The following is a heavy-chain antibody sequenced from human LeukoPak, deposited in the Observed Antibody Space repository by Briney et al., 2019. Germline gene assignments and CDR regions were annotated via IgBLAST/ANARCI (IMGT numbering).Heavy chain of an antibody. Sequence: ASVKVSCKASGYTFTSYYMHWVRQAPGQGLEWMGIINPSGGSTSYAQKFQGRVTMTRDISTSTVYMELSGLRSEDTAVYYCARGHREVPAAIVWYFDLWGRGTLVTVSS. CDR1: GYTFTSYY. J-gene: IGHJ2*01. V-gene: IGHV1-46*01. D-gene: IGHD2-2*01. CDR3: ARGHREVPAAIVWYFDL. CDR2: INPSGGST.